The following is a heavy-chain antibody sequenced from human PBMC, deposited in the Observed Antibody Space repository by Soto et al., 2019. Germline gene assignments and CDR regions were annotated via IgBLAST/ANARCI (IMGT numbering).Heavy chain of an antibody. CDR2: ISGSGGST. V-gene: IGHV3-23*01. J-gene: IGHJ4*02. D-gene: IGHD2-2*01. CDR1: GFTFSSYA. CDR3: APPQDIVVVPAASKIDY. Sequence: EVQLLESGGGLVQPGGSLRLSCAASGFTFSSYAMSWVRQAPGKGPEWVSAISGSGGSTYYADSVKGRFTISRDNSKNTLYLQMNSLRAEDTAVYYCAPPQDIVVVPAASKIDYWGQGTLVTVSS.